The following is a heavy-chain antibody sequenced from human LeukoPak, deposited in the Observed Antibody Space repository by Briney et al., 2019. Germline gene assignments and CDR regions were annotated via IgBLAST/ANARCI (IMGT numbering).Heavy chain of an antibody. CDR2: IIPIFGTA. J-gene: IGHJ6*03. CDR3: ARDIRFGRARYMDV. CDR1: GGTFSSYA. D-gene: IGHD3-10*01. Sequence: ASVTVSCKASGGTFSSYAISWVRQAPGQGLEWMGGIIPIFGTANYAQKFQGRVTITADKSTSTAYMELSSLRSEDTAVYYCARDIRFGRARYMDVWGKGTTVTVSS. V-gene: IGHV1-69*06.